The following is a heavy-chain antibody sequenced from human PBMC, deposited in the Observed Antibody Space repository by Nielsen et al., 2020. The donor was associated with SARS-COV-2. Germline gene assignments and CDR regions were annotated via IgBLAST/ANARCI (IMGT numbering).Heavy chain of an antibody. CDR2: IYYSGST. Sequence: SETLSLTCTVSGGSISSYYWSWIRQPPGKGLEWIGYIYYSGSTNYNPSLKSRVTISVDTSKSQSSLKLSSVAAADTAVYYCARASKGIFGVVGGMDVWGQGTTVTVSS. CDR3: ARASKGIFGVVGGMDV. V-gene: IGHV4-59*01. CDR1: GGSISSYY. J-gene: IGHJ6*02. D-gene: IGHD3-3*01.